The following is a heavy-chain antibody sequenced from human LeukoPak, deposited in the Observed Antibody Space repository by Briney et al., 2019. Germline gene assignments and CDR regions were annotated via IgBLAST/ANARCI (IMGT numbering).Heavy chain of an antibody. CDR2: ISGSGGST. J-gene: IGHJ4*02. CDR1: GFTFSSYA. CDR3: AKRYCSGGSCYPIDY. Sequence: GGSLRLSCAASGFTFSSYAMRWVRQAPGKGLEWVSAISGSGGSTYYADSVKGRFTISRDNSKNTLYLQMNSLRAEDTAVYYCAKRYCSGGSCYPIDYWGQGTLVTVSS. D-gene: IGHD2-15*01. V-gene: IGHV3-23*01.